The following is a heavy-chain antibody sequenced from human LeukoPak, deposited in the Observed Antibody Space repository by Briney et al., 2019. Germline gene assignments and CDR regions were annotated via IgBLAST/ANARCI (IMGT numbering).Heavy chain of an antibody. V-gene: IGHV4-61*02. D-gene: IGHD1-26*01. CDR2: IYTSGST. Sequence: SETLSLTCTVSGGSISSGSYYWSWNRQPAGKGLEWIGGIYTSGSTNYNPSLKRRVTISVDTYKNQFSLKLSSVTAADTAVYYCARRRVGATFDYWGQGTLVSVSS. CDR1: GGSISSGSYY. J-gene: IGHJ4*02. CDR3: ARRRVGATFDY.